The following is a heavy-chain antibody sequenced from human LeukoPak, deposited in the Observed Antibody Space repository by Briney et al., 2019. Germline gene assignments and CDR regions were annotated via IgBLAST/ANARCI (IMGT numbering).Heavy chain of an antibody. CDR3: ASAPGGYYDFWSGYYPDY. D-gene: IGHD3-3*01. J-gene: IGHJ4*02. CDR1: GFTFSSCA. Sequence: PGGSLRLSCAASGFTFSSCAMHWVRQAPGKGLEWVAVISYDGSNKYYADSVKGRFTISRDNSKNTLYLQMNSLRAEDTAVYYSASAPGGYYDFWSGYYPDYWGQGTLVTVSS. CDR2: ISYDGSNK. V-gene: IGHV3-30*04.